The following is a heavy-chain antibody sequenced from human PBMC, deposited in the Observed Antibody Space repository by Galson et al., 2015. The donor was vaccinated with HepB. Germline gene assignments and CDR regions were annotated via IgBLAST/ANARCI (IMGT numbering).Heavy chain of an antibody. J-gene: IGHJ6*02. CDR1: GYTFTSYY. D-gene: IGHD6-19*01. CDR3: ARDQWQWRVRGGYYYYYGMDV. Sequence: QSGAEVKKPGESLRISCKASGYTFTSYYMHWVRQAPGQGLEWMGIINPSGGSTSYAQKFQGRVTMTRDTSTSTVYMELSSLRSEDTAVYYCARDQWQWRVRGGYYYYYGMDVWGQGTTVTVSS. CDR2: INPSGGST. V-gene: IGHV1-46*03.